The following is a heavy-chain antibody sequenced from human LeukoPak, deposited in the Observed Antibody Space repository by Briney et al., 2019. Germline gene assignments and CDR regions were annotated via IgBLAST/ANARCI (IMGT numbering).Heavy chain of an antibody. CDR1: GITFTDHG. D-gene: IGHD3-3*01. J-gene: IGHJ4*02. CDR2: ISVSGGVK. CDR3: AKGFDFWRGLYYFDH. V-gene: IGHV3-23*01. Sequence: PGGSLRLSCAASGITFTDHGLSWVRQAPGKGLEWVSSISVSGGVKLYADSVKGRFGISRDNSRSRVYLEMNRLRAEDAAMYYCAKGFDFWRGLYYFDHWGQGTLVTVSS.